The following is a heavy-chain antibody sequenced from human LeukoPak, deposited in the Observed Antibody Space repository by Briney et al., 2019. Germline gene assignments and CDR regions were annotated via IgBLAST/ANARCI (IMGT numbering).Heavy chain of an antibody. V-gene: IGHV3-48*03. CDR3: ARGEVIPDY. Sequence: PGGSLRLSCAASGFTFSSYEMNGVRQAPGKGLEWVSCISSSSSAIYYADSVKGRFTISRDNAKNSLYLQMNSLRAEDTAVYYCARGEVIPDYWGQGTLVTVSS. J-gene: IGHJ4*02. CDR1: GFTFSSYE. D-gene: IGHD2-21*01. CDR2: ISSSSSAI.